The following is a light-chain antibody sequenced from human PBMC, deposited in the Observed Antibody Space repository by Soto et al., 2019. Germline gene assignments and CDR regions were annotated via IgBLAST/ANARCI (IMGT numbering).Light chain of an antibody. V-gene: IGKV3-20*01. CDR2: GAS. CDR1: PSISSSY. J-gene: IGKJ5*01. Sequence: EIVLTQSPGTLSLSPGERATLSCRASPSISSSYLAWYQQKPGQAPRLLISGASSRATGIPARFSGSGSGTDFTLTISRLEPEDLAVYYCQQYGTSPPITFGQGTRLEIK. CDR3: QQYGTSPPIT.